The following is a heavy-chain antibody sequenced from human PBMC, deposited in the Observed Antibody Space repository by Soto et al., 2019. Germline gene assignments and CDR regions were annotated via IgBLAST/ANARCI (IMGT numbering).Heavy chain of an antibody. J-gene: IGHJ4*02. Sequence: GGSLRLSCAASGFTFSSCAMTWVRQAPGMGLQWVSAISDSGGSTYYADSVRGRFTISRDNSKNTLYLQLNNLGAEDTAVYYGAKDKPAAGSQWLVPIWGRGTLVTVSS. CDR1: GFTFSSCA. V-gene: IGHV3-23*01. CDR2: ISDSGGST. CDR3: AKDKPAAGSQWLVPI. D-gene: IGHD6-19*01.